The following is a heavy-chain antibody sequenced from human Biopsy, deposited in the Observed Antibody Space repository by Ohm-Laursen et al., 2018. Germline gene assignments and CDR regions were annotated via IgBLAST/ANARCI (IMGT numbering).Heavy chain of an antibody. CDR3: ARTIMVGGVILNYFDY. CDR1: GFSFSSYW. J-gene: IGHJ4*02. Sequence: SPRLSCAASGFSFSSYWMHWVRQGPGKGLDWVSIIFAGGGRTYYADSVKGRFTISRDISENTVSLQMNSLRAEDTAVYYCARTIMVGGVILNYFDYWGQGTLVTVSS. D-gene: IGHD3-10*01. V-gene: IGHV3-53*01. CDR2: IFAGGGRT.